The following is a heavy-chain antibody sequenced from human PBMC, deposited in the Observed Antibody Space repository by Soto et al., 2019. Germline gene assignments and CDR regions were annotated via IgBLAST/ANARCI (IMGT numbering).Heavy chain of an antibody. D-gene: IGHD2-15*01. J-gene: IGHJ3*02. CDR2: ISGSGVST. CDR3: SSQPNYLGYCSGGSCYGGAFDI. Sequence: PGGSLRLSCAASGFTFISYSMSWVRQAPGKGLEWVSAISGSGVSTYYADSVKGRFTISRDNSKNTLYLQMNSLRAEDTAVYYCSSQPNYLGYCSGGSCYGGAFDIWCQGT. V-gene: IGHV3-23*01. CDR1: GFTFISYS.